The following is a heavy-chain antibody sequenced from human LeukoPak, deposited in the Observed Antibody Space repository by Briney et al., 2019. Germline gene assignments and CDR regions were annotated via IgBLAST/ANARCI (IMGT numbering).Heavy chain of an antibody. CDR3: ARVEVGPTANFDY. J-gene: IGHJ4*02. V-gene: IGHV1-46*01. CDR1: GYTFSSHY. D-gene: IGHD1-26*01. Sequence: ASVKVSCKASGYTFSSHYMHWVRQAPGQGLEWMGMINPSTGITTHAQKFQGRVTMTRDTSTSTVYMELSSLGSEDTAVFYRARVEVGPTANFDYWGQGTLVTVSS. CDR2: INPSTGIT.